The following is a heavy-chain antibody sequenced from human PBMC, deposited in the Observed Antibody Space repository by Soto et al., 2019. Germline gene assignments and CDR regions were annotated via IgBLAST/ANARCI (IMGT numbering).Heavy chain of an antibody. V-gene: IGHV4-59*01. D-gene: IGHD6-13*01. J-gene: IGHJ4*02. CDR2: IYYSGST. Sequence: SETLSLTCTVSGGSISSYYWSWTRQPPGKGLEWIGYIYYSGSTNYNPSLKSRVTISVDTSKNQFSLKLSSVTAADTAVYYCARGGYVGYSSSWYDYWGQGTLVTVSS. CDR3: ARGGYVGYSSSWYDY. CDR1: GGSISSYY.